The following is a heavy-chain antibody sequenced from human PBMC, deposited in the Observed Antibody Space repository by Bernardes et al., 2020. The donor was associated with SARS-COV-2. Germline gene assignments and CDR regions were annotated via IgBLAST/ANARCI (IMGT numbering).Heavy chain of an antibody. CDR3: ARNALGPYDILTGFYIQGFDP. J-gene: IGHJ5*02. CDR1: GGSISSYY. D-gene: IGHD3-9*01. CDR2: IYTSGST. V-gene: IGHV4-4*07. Sequence: SYTLSLTCTVSGGSISSYYWSWIRQPAGKGLEWIGRIYTSGSTNYNPSLKSRVTMSVDTSKNQFSLKLSSVTAADTAVYYCARNALGPYDILTGFYIQGFDPWGQGTLVTVSS.